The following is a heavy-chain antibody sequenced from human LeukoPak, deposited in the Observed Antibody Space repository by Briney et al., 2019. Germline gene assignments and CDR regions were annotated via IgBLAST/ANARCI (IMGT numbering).Heavy chain of an antibody. D-gene: IGHD5-24*01. Sequence: GGSLRLSCAASGFTFSSYWMSWVRQAPGRGLEWVAFIQFHGSDEHYADSVKGRFTISRDNSKNTLYLQMNSLRAEDTAVYYCARGPYLGMATIWGQGTLVTVSS. CDR3: ARGPYLGMATI. CDR1: GFTFSSYW. J-gene: IGHJ4*02. V-gene: IGHV3-30*02. CDR2: IQFHGSDE.